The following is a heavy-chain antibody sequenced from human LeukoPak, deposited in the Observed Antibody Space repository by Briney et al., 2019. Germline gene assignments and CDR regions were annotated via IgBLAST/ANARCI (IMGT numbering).Heavy chain of an antibody. CDR1: GFTFSDYY. J-gene: IGHJ4*02. D-gene: IGHD2-2*01. Sequence: GGSLRLSCAASGFTFSDYYMSWIRQAPGKGLEWVSYISSSGSTIYYADSVKGRFTISRDNAENSLYLQMNSLRAEDTAVYYCARGRSIKWVPAAIPYFDYWGQGTLVTVSS. V-gene: IGHV3-11*01. CDR3: ARGRSIKWVPAAIPYFDY. CDR2: ISSSGSTI.